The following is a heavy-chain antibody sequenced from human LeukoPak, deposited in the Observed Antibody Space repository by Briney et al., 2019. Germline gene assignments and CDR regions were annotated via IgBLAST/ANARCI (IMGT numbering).Heavy chain of an antibody. D-gene: IGHD3-10*01. CDR1: GFTFSSYA. J-gene: IGHJ4*02. CDR3: AKVGGYYYGSGSYEGY. V-gene: IGHV3-23*01. Sequence: GGSLRLSCAASGFTFSSYAMSWVRQAPGKGLEWVSAISGSGGSTYYADSVKGRFTISRDNSKNTLYLQMNSLRAEDTAVYYCAKVGGYYYGSGSYEGYWGQGTLVTVSS. CDR2: ISGSGGST.